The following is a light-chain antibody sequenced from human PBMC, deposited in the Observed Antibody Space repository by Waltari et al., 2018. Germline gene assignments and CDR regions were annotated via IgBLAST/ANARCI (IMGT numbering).Light chain of an antibody. CDR1: RSNIGSNT. CDR3: AAWDDGLYGWV. J-gene: IGLJ3*02. Sequence: QSVLTQPPSASGSPGQRVTISCSGSRSNIGSNTVNWYQQIPGTAPKLLIYTDRQRPSGVPDRCSGCTSGTSGYLVISGLQSEDEADYYCAAWDDGLYGWVFGGRTRLTVL. CDR2: TDR. V-gene: IGLV1-44*01.